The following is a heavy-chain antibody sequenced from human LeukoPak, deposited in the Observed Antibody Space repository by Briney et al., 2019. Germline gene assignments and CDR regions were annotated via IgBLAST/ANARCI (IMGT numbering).Heavy chain of an antibody. CDR1: GYTFTSYD. Sequence: ASVKVSCKASGYTFTSYDINWVRQATGQGLEWMGWINPNSGGTNYAQKFQGRVTMTRDTSISTAYMELSRLRSDDTAVYYCARVARAQQLGYGANWFDPWGQGTPVTVSS. D-gene: IGHD6-13*01. CDR2: INPNSGGT. CDR3: ARVARAQQLGYGANWFDP. J-gene: IGHJ5*02. V-gene: IGHV1-2*02.